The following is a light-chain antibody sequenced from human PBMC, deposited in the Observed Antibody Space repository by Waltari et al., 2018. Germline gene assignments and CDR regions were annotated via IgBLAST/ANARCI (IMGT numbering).Light chain of an antibody. V-gene: IGKV3-15*01. CDR3: LQYNDWPPLT. Sequence: EIVMTQSPATLSVSTGERATLSCRASQSVSSNLAWYQQKPGQAPRLLINGASTRATGVPDRFSGSGSGTEFTLTISSLQSEDFAVYYCLQYNDWPPLTFGGGTKVEIK. J-gene: IGKJ4*01. CDR1: QSVSSN. CDR2: GAS.